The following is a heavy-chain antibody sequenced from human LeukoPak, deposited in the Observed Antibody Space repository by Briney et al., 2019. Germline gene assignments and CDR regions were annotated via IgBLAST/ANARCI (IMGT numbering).Heavy chain of an antibody. Sequence: GGSLRLSCAASGFTVSSNYMSWVRQAPGKGLEWVSVIYSGGSTYYADSVKGRFTISGDNSKNTLYLQMNSLRAEDTAVYYCARGLGGRMVETYYYGMDVWGQGTTVTVSS. CDR2: IYSGGST. CDR3: ARGLGGRMVETYYYGMDV. V-gene: IGHV3-66*01. CDR1: GFTVSSNY. D-gene: IGHD4/OR15-4a*01. J-gene: IGHJ6*02.